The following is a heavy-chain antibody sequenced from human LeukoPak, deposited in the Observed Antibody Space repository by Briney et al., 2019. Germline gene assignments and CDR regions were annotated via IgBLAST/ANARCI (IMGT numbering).Heavy chain of an antibody. CDR1: GGSISSSSYY. J-gene: IGHJ4*02. Sequence: PSETLSLTCTVSGGSISSSSYYWGWIRQPPGKGLEWIGSIYYSGSTYYNPSLKSRVTISVDTSKNQFSLKLSSVTAADTAVYYCASRRGQALDYWGRGTLVTVSS. CDR3: ASRRGQALDY. V-gene: IGHV4-39*01. D-gene: IGHD3-10*01. CDR2: IYYSGST.